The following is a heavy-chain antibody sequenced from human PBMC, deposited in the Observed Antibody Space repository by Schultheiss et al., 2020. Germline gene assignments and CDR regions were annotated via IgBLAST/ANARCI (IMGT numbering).Heavy chain of an antibody. D-gene: IGHD3-10*01. CDR2: INHSGST. J-gene: IGHJ4*02. V-gene: IGHV4-59*01. Sequence: SETLSLTCTVSGGSISSYYWSWIRQPPGKGLEWIGEINHSGSTNYNPSLKSRVTISVDTSKNQFSLKLSSVTAADTAVYYCARDMVRGVIFDYWGQGTLVTVSS. CDR1: GGSISSYY. CDR3: ARDMVRGVIFDY.